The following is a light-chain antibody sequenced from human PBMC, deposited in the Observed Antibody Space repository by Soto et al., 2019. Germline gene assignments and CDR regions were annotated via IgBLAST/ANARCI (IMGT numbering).Light chain of an antibody. CDR1: QSVSSSY. J-gene: IGKJ1*01. CDR2: GAS. V-gene: IGKV3D-20*02. Sequence: EIVLTQSPGTLSLSPGERATLSCRASQSVSSSYLAWYQQKPGQAPRLLIYGASSRATGIPDRFSGSGSGTDFTLTISRLEPEDFAVYYCHQRSNWPWTFGQGTKVDI. CDR3: HQRSNWPWT.